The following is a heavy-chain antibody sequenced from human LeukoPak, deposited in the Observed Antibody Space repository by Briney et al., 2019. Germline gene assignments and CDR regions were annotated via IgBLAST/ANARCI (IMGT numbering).Heavy chain of an antibody. CDR1: GYTFTSYG. Sequence: ASVKVSCKASGYTFTSYGISWVRQAPGQGLEWMGGISAYNGNTNYAQKLQGRVTMTTGTSTSTAYMELRSLRSDDTAVYYCARYCSSTSCRNYYYGMDVWGQGTTVTVSS. CDR2: ISAYNGNT. D-gene: IGHD2-2*01. J-gene: IGHJ6*02. CDR3: ARYCSSTSCRNYYYGMDV. V-gene: IGHV1-18*01.